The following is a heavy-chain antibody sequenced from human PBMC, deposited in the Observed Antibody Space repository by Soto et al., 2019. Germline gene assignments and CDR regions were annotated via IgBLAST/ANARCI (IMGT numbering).Heavy chain of an antibody. CDR2: IIPIFGTA. Sequence: GASVKVSCKASGGTFSSYAISWVRQAPGQGLEWMGGIIPIFGTANYAQKFQGRVTITADESTSTAYMELSSLRSEDTAVYYCARAILGYYDFWSGLFPWGQGTLVTVSS. D-gene: IGHD3-3*01. J-gene: IGHJ5*02. CDR1: GGTFSSYA. CDR3: ARAILGYYDFWSGLFP. V-gene: IGHV1-69*13.